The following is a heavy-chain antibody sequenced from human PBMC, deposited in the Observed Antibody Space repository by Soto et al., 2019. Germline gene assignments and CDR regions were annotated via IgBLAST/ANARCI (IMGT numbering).Heavy chain of an antibody. CDR3: ARDERAATPRGVDY. CDR1: GFTFSSYS. V-gene: IGHV3-48*01. D-gene: IGHD6-13*01. CDR2: ISSSSSTI. J-gene: IGHJ4*02. Sequence: GGSLRLSCAASGFTFSSYSMNWVRQAPGKGLEWVSYISSSSSTIYYADSVKGRFTISRDNAKNSLYLQMNSLRAEDTAVYYCARDERAATPRGVDYWGQGTLVTVSS.